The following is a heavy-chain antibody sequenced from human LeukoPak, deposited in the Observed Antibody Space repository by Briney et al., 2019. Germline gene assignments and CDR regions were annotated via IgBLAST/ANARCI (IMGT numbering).Heavy chain of an antibody. CDR1: GFTFSSYW. J-gene: IGHJ6*02. V-gene: IGHV3-7*03. CDR3: ALGTINKDYYFGMDV. Sequence: GGSLRLSCAASGFTFSSYWMNWARQAPGKGLEWVVSINHNGNVNYYVDSVKGRFTISRDNAKRSLYLQIKSLRDDDTAVYHCALGTINKDYYFGMDVWGQGTTVTVSS. D-gene: IGHD2-8*01. CDR2: INHNGNVN.